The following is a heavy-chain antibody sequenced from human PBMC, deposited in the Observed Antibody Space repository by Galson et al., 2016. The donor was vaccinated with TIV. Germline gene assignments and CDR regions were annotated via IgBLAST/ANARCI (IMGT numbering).Heavy chain of an antibody. CDR3: AKDRNTAFHTHYSSYGLDV. CDR2: ITPMFGTA. D-gene: IGHD5-18*01. Sequence: SVKVSCKASGGTFSSYAIKWVRQAPGQGLEWMGEITPMFGTANYAQKFQGRVTITADESTSTAHMELSSLRSEDTAVYYCAKDRNTAFHTHYSSYGLDVWGQGTTVIVSS. V-gene: IGHV1-69*13. J-gene: IGHJ6*02. CDR1: GGTFSSYA.